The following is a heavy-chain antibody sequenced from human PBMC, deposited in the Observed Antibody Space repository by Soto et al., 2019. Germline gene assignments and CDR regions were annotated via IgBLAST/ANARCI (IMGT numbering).Heavy chain of an antibody. V-gene: IGHV4-34*01. D-gene: IGHD2-15*01. Sequence: SETLSLTCAVYGGSFSGYYWSWIRQPPGKGLEWIGEINHSGSTNYNPSLKSRVTISVDTSKNQFSLKLSSVTAADTAVYYCARVSNCSGGSCFGGSFDYWGQGTLVTVSS. J-gene: IGHJ4*02. CDR1: GGSFSGYY. CDR2: INHSGST. CDR3: ARVSNCSGGSCFGGSFDY.